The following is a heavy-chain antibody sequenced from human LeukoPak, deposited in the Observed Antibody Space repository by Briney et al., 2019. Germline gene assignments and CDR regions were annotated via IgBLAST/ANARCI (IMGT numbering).Heavy chain of an antibody. J-gene: IGHJ3*01. D-gene: IGHD1-26*01. CDR1: GFIFRSYP. Sequence: LRLSCAASGFIFRSYPMHWVRQAPGKGLEWVAVVSYDGSGENYADSVNGRFTISRDNSKNTLYLQMNSLRAEDTAVFYCARDGVGTAFDLWGQGTMVTVSS. CDR3: ARDGVGTAFDL. CDR2: VSYDGSGE. V-gene: IGHV3-30*01.